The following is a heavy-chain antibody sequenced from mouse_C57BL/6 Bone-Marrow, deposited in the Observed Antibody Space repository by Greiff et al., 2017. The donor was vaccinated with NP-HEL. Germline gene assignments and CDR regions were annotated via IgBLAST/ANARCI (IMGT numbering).Heavy chain of an antibody. V-gene: IGHV14-3*01. J-gene: IGHJ1*03. CDR3: ASAMITRYWYFDV. D-gene: IGHD2-4*01. CDR1: GFNIKNTY. CDR2: IDPANGNT. Sequence: DVQLQESVAELVRPGASVKLSCTASGFNIKNTYMHWVKQRPEQGLEWIGRIDPANGNTKYAPKFQGKATITADTSSNTAYLQLSSLTSEDTAIYYCASAMITRYWYFDVWGTGTTVTVSS.